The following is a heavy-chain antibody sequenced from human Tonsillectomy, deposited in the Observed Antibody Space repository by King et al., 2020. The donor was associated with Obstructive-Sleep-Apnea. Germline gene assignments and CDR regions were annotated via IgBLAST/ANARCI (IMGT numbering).Heavy chain of an antibody. CDR2: INRSGTT. J-gene: IGHJ4*02. V-gene: IGHV4-34*01. CDR3: AGRRTPRWYLDY. CDR1: NGSLNSYY. D-gene: IGHD4-23*01. Sequence: VQLQQWGAGVLKPSETLTLTCAVSNGSLNSYYWIWIRQPPGQGLECVGEINRSGTTYYSPSLESRVTISVDTSKNQFSLRLKSVTAADSAVYFCAGRRTPRWYLDYWGQGTLVTVSS.